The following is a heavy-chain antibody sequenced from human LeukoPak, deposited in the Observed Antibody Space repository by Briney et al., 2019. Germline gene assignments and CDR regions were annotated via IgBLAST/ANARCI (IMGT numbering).Heavy chain of an antibody. V-gene: IGHV3-21*01. Sequence: PGGSLRLSCAASGFTFSSYSTNWVRQAPGKGLEWVSSISSSSSYIYYADSVKGRFTISRDNAKSSLYLQMNSLRAEDTAVYYCASQDYGDYQYYYGMDVWGQGTTVTVSS. CDR1: GFTFSSYS. D-gene: IGHD4-17*01. CDR2: ISSSSSYI. CDR3: ASQDYGDYQYYYGMDV. J-gene: IGHJ6*02.